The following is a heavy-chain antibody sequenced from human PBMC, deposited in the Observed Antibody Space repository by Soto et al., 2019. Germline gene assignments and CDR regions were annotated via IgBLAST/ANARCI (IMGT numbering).Heavy chain of an antibody. CDR2: ISAYSGNT. CDR1: GCSFISNC. D-gene: IGHD6-19*01. CDR3: ASDRSGWYDCNGFDP. J-gene: IGHJ5*02. V-gene: IGHV1-18*01. Sequence: ASVQFSCQTSGCSFISNCCSRLLQDPPQEGEWMGWISAYSGNTTYEQQLLARVTMTPATSTITAYTELRSLRSDDTAVYYVASDRSGWYDCNGFDPWGQGTLVTVSS.